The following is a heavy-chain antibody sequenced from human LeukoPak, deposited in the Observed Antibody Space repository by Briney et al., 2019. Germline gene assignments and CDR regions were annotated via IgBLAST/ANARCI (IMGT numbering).Heavy chain of an antibody. D-gene: IGHD3-22*01. CDR2: IYYSGST. V-gene: IGHV4-59*01. CDR3: ARGASGYYNGVDY. Sequence: SETPSLTCTVSGGSISSYYWSWIRQPPGKGLEWIGYIYYSGSTNYNPSLKSRVTISVDTSKNQFSLKLSSVTAADTAVYYCARGASGYYNGVDYWGQGTLVTVSS. CDR1: GGSISSYY. J-gene: IGHJ4*02.